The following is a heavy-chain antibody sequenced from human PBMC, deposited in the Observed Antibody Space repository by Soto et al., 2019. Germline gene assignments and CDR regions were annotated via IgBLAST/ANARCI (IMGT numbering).Heavy chain of an antibody. D-gene: IGHD3-22*01. CDR2: IFSNDEK. Sequence: QVTLKESGPVLVKPTETLTLTCTVSGFSLSNARMGVSWIRQPPGKALEWLAHIFSNDEKSYSTSLESRLTNYKDTSKRQVVLTMTNMDPVDTATYYCARIQPNYYDSSGYHFDYWGQGTLVTVSS. V-gene: IGHV2-26*01. CDR1: GFSLSNARMG. CDR3: ARIQPNYYDSSGYHFDY. J-gene: IGHJ4*02.